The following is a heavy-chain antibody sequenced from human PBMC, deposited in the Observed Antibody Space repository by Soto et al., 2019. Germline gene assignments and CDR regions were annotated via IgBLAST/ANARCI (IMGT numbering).Heavy chain of an antibody. J-gene: IGHJ6*02. D-gene: IGHD2-15*01. CDR1: GGSISSGDYY. CDR2: IYYSGST. CDR3: ARDERTVGLLGGMDV. V-gene: IGHV4-30-4*01. Sequence: QVQLQESGPGLVKPSQTLSLTCTVSGGSISSGDYYWSWIRQPPGKGLEWIGYIYYSGSTYYNPSLKSRVTISVDTSKNQFSLKLSSVTAADTAVYYCARDERTVGLLGGMDVWGQGTTVTVSS.